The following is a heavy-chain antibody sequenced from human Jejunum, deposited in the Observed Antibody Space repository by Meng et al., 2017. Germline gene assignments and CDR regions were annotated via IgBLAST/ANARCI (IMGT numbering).Heavy chain of an antibody. CDR1: GDSSSRSHYY. J-gene: IGHJ4*02. CDR3: DRGPHLYTWTGSDS. Sequence: QVQLQESVPGLVEPSQTLSLTCTVSGDSSSRSHYYWTWIRQPPGKGLESIGFSTYGGTSYYNPSLKGRLTISVDRSNSQFSLEVTSVTAADTAVYYFDRGPHLYTWTGSDSWGQGALVTVSS. V-gene: IGHV4-30-4*01. CDR2: STYGGTS. D-gene: IGHD3/OR15-3a*01.